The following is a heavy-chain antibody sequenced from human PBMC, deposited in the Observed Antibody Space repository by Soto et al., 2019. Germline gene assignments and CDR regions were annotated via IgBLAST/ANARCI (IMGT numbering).Heavy chain of an antibody. CDR2: LIPIFGTA. CDR1: GCTFSSYS. J-gene: IGHJ4*02. Sequence: QVQRVQSGAEVKKPGSSVKVSCKASGCTFSSYSINWVRQGTGQGLEWMGELIPIFGTANYPQKFQGRVTITADESPSTAYMELSSLRSEDTAVYYCARDGGRHAGGIDYWGQGTLVPVSS. V-gene: IGHV1-69*01. CDR3: ARDGGRHAGGIDY. D-gene: IGHD1-26*01.